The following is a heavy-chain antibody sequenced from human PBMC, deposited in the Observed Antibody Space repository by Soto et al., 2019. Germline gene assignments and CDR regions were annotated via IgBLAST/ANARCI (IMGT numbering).Heavy chain of an antibody. J-gene: IGHJ4*02. CDR3: AVSRVAARPGMAYSFDY. CDR2: ISAYNGNT. CDR1: GYTFTSYG. D-gene: IGHD6-6*01. V-gene: IGHV1-18*01. Sequence: QVQLVQSGAEVKKPGASVKVSCKASGYTFTSYGISWVRQAPGQGLEWMGWISAYNGNTNYAQKLQGRVTMTTDTATSTAYMELRSLRSDDTAVYYCAVSRVAARPGMAYSFDYWGQGTLVTVSS.